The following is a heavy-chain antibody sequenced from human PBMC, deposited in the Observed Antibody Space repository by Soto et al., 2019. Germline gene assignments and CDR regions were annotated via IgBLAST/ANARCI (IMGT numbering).Heavy chain of an antibody. CDR3: AGDPYYYGSAF. Sequence: QVQLVESGGGLVEPGGSLRLSCAASGFRFSDHYMTWIRQAPGKGLEWVSKISGGGTTTHYADSVKGRFTMSRDNAENSLYLQMNSLRAEDTAVYYCAGDPYYYGSAFWGQGTLVTVSS. CDR2: ISGGGTTT. CDR1: GFRFSDHY. D-gene: IGHD3-10*01. V-gene: IGHV3-11*01. J-gene: IGHJ4*02.